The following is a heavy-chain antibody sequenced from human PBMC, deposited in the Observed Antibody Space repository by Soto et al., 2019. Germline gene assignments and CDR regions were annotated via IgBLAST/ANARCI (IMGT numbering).Heavy chain of an antibody. D-gene: IGHD6-13*01. CDR2: IYYSGST. V-gene: IGHV4-59*08. J-gene: IGHJ4*02. CDR1: GGSISSYY. CDR3: ARHSVGVAAAGTLDY. Sequence: SETLSLTCTVSGGSISSYYWSWIRQPPGKGLEWIGYIYYSGSTDYNPSLKSRVTISVDTSKNQFSLKLSSVTAADTAVYYCARHSVGVAAAGTLDYWGQGTLVTVSS.